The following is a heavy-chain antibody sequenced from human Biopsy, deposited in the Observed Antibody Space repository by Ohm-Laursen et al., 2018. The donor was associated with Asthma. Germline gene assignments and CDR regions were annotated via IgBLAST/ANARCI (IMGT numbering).Heavy chain of an antibody. J-gene: IGHJ4*02. CDR3: AGEGVAGTHIED. V-gene: IGHV3-30-3*01. Sequence: SLRLSCAASRFTYEMHWVRQAPGKGLEWVAVISYDGSSIYYTDSVKGRFTISRDNSKNTLSLQMNSLTAEDTAVYYCAGEGVAGTHIEDWGQGTLVTVSS. CDR1: RFTYE. D-gene: IGHD6-19*01. CDR2: ISYDGSSI.